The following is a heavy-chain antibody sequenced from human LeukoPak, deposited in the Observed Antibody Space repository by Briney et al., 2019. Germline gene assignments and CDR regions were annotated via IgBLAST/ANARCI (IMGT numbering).Heavy chain of an antibody. V-gene: IGHV3-48*03. D-gene: IGHD3-10*02. J-gene: IGHJ6*04. Sequence: GGSLRLSCAASGFTFSSYEMNWVRQAPGKGLEWVSYISSSGSTIYYADSVKGRFAISRDNAKNSLYLQMNSLRAEDTAVYYCAEHGITMIGGVWGKGTTVTISS. CDR3: AEHGITMIGGV. CDR2: ISSSGSTI. CDR1: GFTFSSYE.